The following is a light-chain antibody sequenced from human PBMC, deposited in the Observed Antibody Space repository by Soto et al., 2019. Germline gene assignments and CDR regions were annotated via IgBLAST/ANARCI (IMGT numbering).Light chain of an antibody. V-gene: IGKV1-39*01. CDR2: AAP. Sequence: DIQMTQSPSSLSASVGDRVTITCRASQSISSYLHWYQQKPGKAPKLLIYAAPSLQSGVPSRFSGSGSGTDFTLPISSLHPEDFATYYCQRSFSTPLTFGGGTKVEIK. CDR1: QSISSY. J-gene: IGKJ4*01. CDR3: QRSFSTPLT.